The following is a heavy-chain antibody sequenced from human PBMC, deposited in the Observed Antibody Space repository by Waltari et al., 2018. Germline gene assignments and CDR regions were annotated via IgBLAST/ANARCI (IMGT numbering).Heavy chain of an antibody. CDR3: AKADDYYKYYFDY. CDR1: GFPFSSSA. D-gene: IGHD2-21*02. J-gene: IGHJ4*02. Sequence: EVQLLESGGGLVQPGGSLRLSCAVSGFPFSSSAMSWVRQAPGKGLEWVSAISRSGDSTYYADSVKGRFTISRDNSKNTLFLQMNSLRAEDTAVYYCAKADDYYKYYFDYWGQGTLVTVSS. V-gene: IGHV3-23*01. CDR2: ISRSGDST.